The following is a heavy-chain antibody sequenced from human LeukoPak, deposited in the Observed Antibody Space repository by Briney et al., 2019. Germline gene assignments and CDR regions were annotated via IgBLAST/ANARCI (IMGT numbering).Heavy chain of an antibody. CDR3: ARGPGVLRFLEWLSDFDY. V-gene: IGHV1-2*02. CDR1: GYTFTGYY. J-gene: IGHJ4*02. D-gene: IGHD3-3*01. Sequence: ASVKVSCKASGYTFTGYYMHWVRQAPGQGLEWMGWINPNSGGTNYAQKFQGRVTMTRDTSISTAYMELSRLRSDDTAVYYCARGPGVLRFLEWLSDFDYWGQGTLVTVSS. CDR2: INPNSGGT.